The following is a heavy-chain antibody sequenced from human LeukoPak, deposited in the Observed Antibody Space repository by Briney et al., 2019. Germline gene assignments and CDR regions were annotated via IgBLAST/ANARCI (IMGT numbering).Heavy chain of an antibody. CDR2: IHPNTGNP. V-gene: IGHV7-4-1*02. D-gene: IGHD3-16*02. CDR1: GYTFTDYA. Sequence: ASVKVSCKASGYTFTDYAMNWVRQAPGQGLEWMGWIHPNTGNPTYAQGFTGRFVFSLDTSVGTTYLQISSLKAEDTAVYYCARAYQSLGGLSLPDHWGQGTPVTVSS. J-gene: IGHJ5*02. CDR3: ARAYQSLGGLSLPDH.